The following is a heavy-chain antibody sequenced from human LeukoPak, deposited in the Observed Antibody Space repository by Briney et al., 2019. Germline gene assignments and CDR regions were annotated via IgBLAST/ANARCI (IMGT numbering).Heavy chain of an antibody. CDR3: ARHYCSGGSCYSYGFDY. V-gene: IGHV4-59*08. CDR2: IYYSGST. J-gene: IGHJ4*02. CDR1: GGSISSSY. D-gene: IGHD2-15*01. Sequence: SETLSLTCTVSGGSISSSYWSWIRQPPGKGLEWIGYIYYSGSTNYNPSLKSRVTISVDTSRNQLSLKLNSVTAADTAVYYCARHYCSGGSCYSYGFDYWGQGTLVTVPS.